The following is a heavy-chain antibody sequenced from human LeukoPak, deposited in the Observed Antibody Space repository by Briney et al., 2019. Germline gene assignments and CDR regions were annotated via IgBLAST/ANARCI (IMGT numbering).Heavy chain of an antibody. Sequence: SVTVSFKSSGFTFTISPVHWVRQPRGQRLEWIGWIVVGSGNTNYVQKFQEKVTITRDMSTSTAYMELSSLRSEDAAVYYCAAVRGYSSSWEFDYWGQGTLVTVSS. CDR2: IVVGSGNT. J-gene: IGHJ4*02. CDR1: GFTFTISP. CDR3: AAVRGYSSSWEFDY. D-gene: IGHD6-13*01. V-gene: IGHV1-58*01.